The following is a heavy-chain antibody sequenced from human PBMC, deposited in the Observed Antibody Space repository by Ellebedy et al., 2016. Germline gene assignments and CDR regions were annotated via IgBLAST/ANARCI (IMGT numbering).Heavy chain of an antibody. V-gene: IGHV4-38-2*02. Sequence: SETLSLTCTVSGYSISSGYYWGWIRQPPGKGMEWIGSIYHSGSTYYNPSLKSRVTISVDTSKNQFSLKLSSVTAADTAVYYCARGGAGTDNRAVDYYYYMDVWGKGTTVTDSS. CDR3: ARGGAGTDNRAVDYYYYMDV. CDR1: GYSISSGYY. CDR2: IYHSGST. J-gene: IGHJ6*03. D-gene: IGHD6-19*01.